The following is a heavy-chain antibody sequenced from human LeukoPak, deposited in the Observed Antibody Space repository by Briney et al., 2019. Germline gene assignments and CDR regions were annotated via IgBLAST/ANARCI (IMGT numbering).Heavy chain of an antibody. D-gene: IGHD3-10*01. CDR2: ISYDGSNT. V-gene: IGHV3-30*18. J-gene: IGHJ4*02. CDR3: AKEVRRYYGSGSPRTLFDY. Sequence: GGSLRLSCAGSGFIFSSNGMHWVRQAPGKGLEWVAAISYDGSNTYYADSVKGRFTISRDNSKNTLYLQMNSLRAEDTAVYYCAKEVRRYYGSGSPRTLFDYWGQGTLVTVSS. CDR1: GFIFSSNG.